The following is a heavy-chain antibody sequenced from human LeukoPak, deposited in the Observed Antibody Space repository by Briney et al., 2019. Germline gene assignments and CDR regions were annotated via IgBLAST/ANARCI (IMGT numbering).Heavy chain of an antibody. CDR1: GYTFTHYW. Sequence: GESLKISCKASGYTFTHYWIGWVRQMPGKGLEWMGIIYPGDSDIKYSPSFQCQVTISSDKSITTAYLQWSSLKASDSAMYYCARRVPTSATRVFDYWGQGTLVTVSS. CDR2: IYPGDSDI. D-gene: IGHD2-15*01. J-gene: IGHJ4*02. CDR3: ARRVPTSATRVFDY. V-gene: IGHV5-51*01.